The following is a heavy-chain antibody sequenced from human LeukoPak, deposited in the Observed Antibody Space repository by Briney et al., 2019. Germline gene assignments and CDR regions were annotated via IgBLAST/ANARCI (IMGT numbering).Heavy chain of an antibody. Sequence: SETLSLTCTVSGGSTSSYYWSWIRQPPGKGLEWIGSIYYSGSTYYNPSLKSRVTISVDTSKNQFSLKLSSVTAADTAVYYCASAPNFWSGYNYWGQGTLVTVSS. V-gene: IGHV4-59*12. CDR1: GGSTSSYY. CDR2: IYYSGST. J-gene: IGHJ4*02. CDR3: ASAPNFWSGYNY. D-gene: IGHD3-3*01.